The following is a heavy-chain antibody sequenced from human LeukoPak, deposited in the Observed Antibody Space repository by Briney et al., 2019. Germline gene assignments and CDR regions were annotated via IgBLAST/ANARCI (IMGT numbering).Heavy chain of an antibody. CDR2: INGSGGST. J-gene: IGHJ4*02. CDR3: ARNNFSSGLYRWFDY. CDR1: GFILSSFA. Sequence: GGPVRLSCGVWGFILSSFAVSGVREAPGEGLEWVPAINGSGGSTTYADSVKGRFTISRDNSKNTLYLQMNSLRAEATAAYYCARNNFSSGLYRWFDYWGQGALVTDS. D-gene: IGHD6-19*01. V-gene: IGHV3-23*01.